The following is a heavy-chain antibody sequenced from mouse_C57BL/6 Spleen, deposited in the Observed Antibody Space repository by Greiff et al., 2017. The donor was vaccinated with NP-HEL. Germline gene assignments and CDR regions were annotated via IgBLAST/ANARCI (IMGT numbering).Heavy chain of an antibody. V-gene: IGHV1-55*01. Sequence: QVQLQQPGAELVKPGASVKMSCKASGYTFTSYWITWVKQRPGQGLEWIGDIYPGSGSTNYNEKFKSKATLTVDISSSTAYMQLSSLTSEDSAVYYCANYYGSSWAYWGQGTLVTVSA. J-gene: IGHJ3*01. CDR3: ANYYGSSWAY. D-gene: IGHD1-1*01. CDR1: GYTFTSYW. CDR2: IYPGSGST.